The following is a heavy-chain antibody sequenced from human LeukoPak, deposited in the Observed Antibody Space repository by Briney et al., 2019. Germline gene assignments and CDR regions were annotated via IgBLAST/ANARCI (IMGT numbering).Heavy chain of an antibody. CDR1: GFTFDDYA. CDR3: AKREGAIAVAGTIDY. CDR2: ISGSGGST. Sequence: GGSLRLSCAASGFTFDDYAMHWVRQAPGKGLEWVSAISGSGGSTYYADSVKGRFTISRDNSKNTLYLQMNSLRAEDTAVYYCAKREGAIAVAGTIDYWGQGTLVTVSS. J-gene: IGHJ4*02. D-gene: IGHD6-19*01. V-gene: IGHV3-23*01.